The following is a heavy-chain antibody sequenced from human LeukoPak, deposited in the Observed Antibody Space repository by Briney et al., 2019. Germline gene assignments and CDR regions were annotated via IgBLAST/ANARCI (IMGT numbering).Heavy chain of an antibody. Sequence: PSETLSLTCTVSGGSISSSSYYWGWIRQPPGKGLEWIGSIYYSGSTYYNPSLKSRVTISVDTSKNQFSLKLSSVTAADTAVYYCAGGTSTVSQTNDFDYWGQGTLVTVSS. CDR3: AGGTSTVSQTNDFDY. J-gene: IGHJ4*02. D-gene: IGHD4-17*01. CDR2: IYYSGST. V-gene: IGHV4-39*07. CDR1: GGSISSSSYY.